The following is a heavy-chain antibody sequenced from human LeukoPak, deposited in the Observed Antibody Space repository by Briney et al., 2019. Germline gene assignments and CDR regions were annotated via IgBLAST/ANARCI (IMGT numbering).Heavy chain of an antibody. D-gene: IGHD4-17*01. CDR2: ITSSSSTI. CDR1: GFTFSSYN. V-gene: IGHV3-48*02. Sequence: GGSLRLSCAASGFTFSSYNMNWVRQAPGKGLEWVSYITSSSSTIYYADSVKGRLTISRDNAKNSLFLQMNSLRDEDTAVYYCARDMYYGDYEIDYWGQGTLVTVSS. CDR3: ARDMYYGDYEIDY. J-gene: IGHJ4*02.